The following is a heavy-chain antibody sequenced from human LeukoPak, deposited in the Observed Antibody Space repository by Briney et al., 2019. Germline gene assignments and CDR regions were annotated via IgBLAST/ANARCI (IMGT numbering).Heavy chain of an antibody. Sequence: PGGSLRLSCAASGFTFSDYYMSWIRQAPGKGLEWVSYISSSGSTIYYADSVKGRFTISRDNAKNSLYLQMNSLRAEDTAVYYCARVGCTNGVCYIHGVYYYYGMDVWGQGTTVTVSS. CDR1: GFTFSDYY. CDR3: ARVGCTNGVCYIHGVYYYYGMDV. V-gene: IGHV3-11*04. CDR2: ISSSGSTI. D-gene: IGHD2-8*01. J-gene: IGHJ6*02.